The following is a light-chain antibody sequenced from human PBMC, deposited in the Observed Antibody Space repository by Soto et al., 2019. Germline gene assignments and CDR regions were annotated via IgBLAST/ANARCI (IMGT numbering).Light chain of an antibody. Sequence: QLVLTQSSSASASLESSVKLTCTLSSGHSSYIIAWHQQQPGKAPRYLMKLEGSGSYNKGSGVPDRFSGSSSGADRYLTISNLQFEDEADYYCETWDINTHVVFGGGTKLTVL. J-gene: IGLJ2*01. CDR3: ETWDINTHVV. CDR1: SGHSSYI. CDR2: LEGSGSY. V-gene: IGLV4-60*02.